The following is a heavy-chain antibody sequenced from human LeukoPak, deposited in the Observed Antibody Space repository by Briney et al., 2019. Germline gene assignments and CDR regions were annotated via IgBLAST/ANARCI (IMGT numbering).Heavy chain of an antibody. CDR2: ISYDGSNK. CDR3: ARGLDIAAADESGRKGDGY. V-gene: IGHV3-30*03. J-gene: IGHJ4*02. CDR1: GFTFSSYG. D-gene: IGHD6-13*01. Sequence: GRSLRLSCAASGFTFSSYGMHWVRQAPGKGLEWVAVISYDGSNKYYADSVKGRFTISRDNSKNTLYLQMNSLRAEDTAVYYCARGLDIAAADESGRKGDGYWGQGTLVTVSS.